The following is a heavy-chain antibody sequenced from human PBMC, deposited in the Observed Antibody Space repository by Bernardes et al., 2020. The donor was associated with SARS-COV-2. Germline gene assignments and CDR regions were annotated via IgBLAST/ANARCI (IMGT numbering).Heavy chain of an antibody. V-gene: IGHV4-39*01. CDR1: GGSISSSSYY. CDR3: ARPTGSSTSGFDY. J-gene: IGHJ4*02. CDR2: IYYTGRT. D-gene: IGHD2-2*01. Sequence: SLTCTVSGGSISSSSYYWGWIRQPPGKGLEWIGTIYYTGRTYSNPSLNSRVTISVDTSKNQFSLKLSSVTAADTAVYYCARPTGSSTSGFDYWGQGTLVTVSS.